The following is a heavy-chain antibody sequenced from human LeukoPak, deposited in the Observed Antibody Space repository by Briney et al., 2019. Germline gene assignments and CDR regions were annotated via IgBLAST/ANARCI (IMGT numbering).Heavy chain of an antibody. CDR3: ARTPASNYYGSSGYYYYFDY. J-gene: IGHJ4*02. V-gene: IGHV1-69*10. CDR1: GYTFTSYA. D-gene: IGHD3-22*01. Sequence: SVKVSCKTSGYTFTSYAMNWVRQAPGQGLEWMGGIIPILGTANYAQKFQGRVTITADKSTSTAYMELSSLRSEDTAVYYCARTPASNYYGSSGYYYYFDYWGQGTLVTVSS. CDR2: IIPILGTA.